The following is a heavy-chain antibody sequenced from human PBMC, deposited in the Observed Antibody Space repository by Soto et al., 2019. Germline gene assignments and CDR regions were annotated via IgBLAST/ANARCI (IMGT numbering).Heavy chain of an antibody. CDR1: GFTFSDYY. CDR2: ISSGGGIR. Sequence: PGGSLRLSCAASGFTFSDYYMSWIRQAPGKGLEWVSYISSGGGIRFYADAVKGRFTISRDNSKNTLYLQMNSLRAEDTAVYYCARDGTNYDFWSGYDKMDVGGQGTKVTVSS. V-gene: IGHV3-11*04. J-gene: IGHJ6*02. CDR3: ARDGTNYDFWSGYDKMDV. D-gene: IGHD3-3*01.